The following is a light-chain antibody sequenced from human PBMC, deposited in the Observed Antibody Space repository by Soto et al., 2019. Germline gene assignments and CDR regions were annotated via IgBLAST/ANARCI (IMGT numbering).Light chain of an antibody. CDR1: QGISNH. CDR3: QNYNSAPWT. Sequence: DIQMTQSPSSLSASVGDRVTITCRASQGISNHLAWYQQKPGKVPEVLIYAASTLQSAVPSRFSGSGSGTDFTLTISSLQPEDVATYYCQNYNSAPWTFGQGTKVEIK. V-gene: IGKV1-27*01. CDR2: AAS. J-gene: IGKJ1*01.